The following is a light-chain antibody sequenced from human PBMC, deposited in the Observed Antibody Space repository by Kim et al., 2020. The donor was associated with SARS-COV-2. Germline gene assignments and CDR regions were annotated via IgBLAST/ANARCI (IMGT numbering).Light chain of an antibody. J-gene: IGLJ2*01. CDR1: RRSNYD. Sequence: RISRQGNRRSNYDATWYQKQPGPAPLLVNDENNRRPSGIADRFACCSSGTAAFLTIGGNEADDEAYYCCTSRSSSDNVVFGGGTQLTVL. V-gene: IGLV3-19*01. CDR3: TSRSSSDNVV. CDR2: ENN.